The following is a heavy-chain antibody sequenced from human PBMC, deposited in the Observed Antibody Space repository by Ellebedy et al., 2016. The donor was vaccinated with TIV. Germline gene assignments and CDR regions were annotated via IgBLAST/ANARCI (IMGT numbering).Heavy chain of an antibody. CDR1: GGTFSSYA. CDR2: IIPILGIA. Sequence: AASVKVSCKASGGTFSSYAISWVRQAPGQGLEWMGRIIPILGIANYAQKFQGRVTITADKSTSTAYMELSSLRSEDTAVYYCARVYCGGDCYSPYYYGMDVWGQGTTVTVSS. CDR3: ARVYCGGDCYSPYYYGMDV. J-gene: IGHJ6*02. D-gene: IGHD2-21*02. V-gene: IGHV1-69*04.